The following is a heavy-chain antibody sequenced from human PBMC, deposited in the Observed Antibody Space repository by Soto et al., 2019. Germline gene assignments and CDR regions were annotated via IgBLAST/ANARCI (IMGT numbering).Heavy chain of an antibody. V-gene: IGHV5-51*01. Sequence: PGDSLKISCQSSGDSFSSYWLGWVRQMPGKGLEWMGGILPGDSEVRYSPSFEGQGTISADKSINTAYLQWSSLKASDTAMYYCARRLYDSSGHRYFAVWGKRYPVTAYS. CDR1: GDSFSSYW. CDR2: ILPGDSEV. CDR3: ARRLYDSSGHRYFAV. J-gene: IGHJ6*04. D-gene: IGHD3-22*01.